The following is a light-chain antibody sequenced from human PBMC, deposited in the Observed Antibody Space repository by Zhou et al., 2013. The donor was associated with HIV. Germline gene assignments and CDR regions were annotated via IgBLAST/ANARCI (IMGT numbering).Light chain of an antibody. CDR3: QQYGSSRT. CDR2: GAS. Sequence: EIVMTQSPATLSVSPGERASLFCRASQSISYKLAWYQQKPGQAPRLLIHGASTRATGLPDRFSGSGSGTDFTLTISRLEPEDFAVYYCQQYGSSRTFGQGTKVEIK. V-gene: IGKV3-20*01. J-gene: IGKJ1*01. CDR1: QSISYK.